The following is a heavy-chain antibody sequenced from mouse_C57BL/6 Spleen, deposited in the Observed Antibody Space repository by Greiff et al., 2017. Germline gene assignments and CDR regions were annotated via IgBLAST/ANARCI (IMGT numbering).Heavy chain of an antibody. J-gene: IGHJ1*03. Sequence: QVQLQQSGAELVKPGASVKLSCKASGYTFTSYWMHWVKQRPGRGLEWIGRIVPNSGGTKYNEKFKSKATLTVDKPSSTAYMQLSSLTSEDSAVYYCAREVDYGNSDWYFGVWGTGTTVTVAS. CDR1: GYTFTSYW. V-gene: IGHV1-72*01. D-gene: IGHD1-1*01. CDR2: IVPNSGGT. CDR3: AREVDYGNSDWYFGV.